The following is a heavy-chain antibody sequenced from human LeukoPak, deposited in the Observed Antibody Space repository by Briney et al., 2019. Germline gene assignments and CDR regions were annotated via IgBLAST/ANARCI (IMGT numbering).Heavy chain of an antibody. V-gene: IGHV3-48*01. J-gene: IGHJ4*02. D-gene: IGHD5-24*01. CDR2: IGIDSGNT. CDR1: GFTFSDYS. Sequence: GGSLRLSCAASGFTFSDYSMNWVRQAPGKGLEWISYIGIDSGNTNYADSVKGRFAISGDKAKNSLYLQMNSLRVEDTAVYYCARDYKYAFGNWGQGTLVTVSS. CDR3: ARDYKYAFGN.